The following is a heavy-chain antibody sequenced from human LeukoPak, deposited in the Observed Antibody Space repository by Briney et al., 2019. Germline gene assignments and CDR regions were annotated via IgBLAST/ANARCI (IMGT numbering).Heavy chain of an antibody. CDR1: GRFIGSYY. CDR3: ARDRLNIVVVPAAYYTYGYWFDP. D-gene: IGHD2-2*01. V-gene: IGHV4-4*07. Sequence: SDSLSLTCTVSGRFIGSYYGSWVRLPAGKGLECFGRMYEIGNTKFHPSLKSRVTMSVDTSKNQFSLKLSSVTAADTAMYYCARDRLNIVVVPAAYYTYGYWFDPWGQGTLVTVSS. CDR2: MYEIGNT. J-gene: IGHJ5*02.